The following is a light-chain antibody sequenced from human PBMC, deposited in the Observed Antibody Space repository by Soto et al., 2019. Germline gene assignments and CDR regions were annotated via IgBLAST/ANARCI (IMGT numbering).Light chain of an antibody. CDR3: QQYDNWPPCT. V-gene: IGKV3-15*01. CDR2: GAS. J-gene: IGKJ5*01. Sequence: ESVLTQSPGTLSLSPGDRATLSCRASQSVSRSYLGWYQQKPGQAPRLLMYGASTRATGIPARFSGSGFETEFTLTISSLQSEDFGVYYCQQYDNWPPCTFGQGTRLEIK. CDR1: QSVSRSY.